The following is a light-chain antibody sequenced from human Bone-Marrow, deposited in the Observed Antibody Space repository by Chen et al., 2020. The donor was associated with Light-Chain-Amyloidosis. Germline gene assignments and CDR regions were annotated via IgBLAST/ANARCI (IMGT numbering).Light chain of an antibody. V-gene: IGLV1-44*01. J-gene: IGLJ2*01. CDR1: SSNIGINT. CDR3: AAWDDTLNGVL. CDR2: TNS. Sequence: QSVLTQPPSASGTPGQRVTISCSGSSSNIGINTVNWYQQLPGTAPKLLIYTNSQRPSGVPDRFSCSKSGTSASLAISGLQSEDEADYFCAAWDDTLNGVLFGGGTKLTVL.